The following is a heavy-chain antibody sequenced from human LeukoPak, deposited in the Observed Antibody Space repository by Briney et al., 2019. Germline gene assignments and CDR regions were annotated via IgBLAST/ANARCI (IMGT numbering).Heavy chain of an antibody. CDR2: IYPGDSDT. CDR1: GYSFTSYW. Sequence: PGESLKISCKGSGYSFTSYWIGWVRQMPGKGLEWMGIIYPGDSDTRYSPSFQGQVTISADKSISTAYLQWSSLKASDTAMYYCARVEITYYYGSGSPKAFDYWGQGTLVTVSS. D-gene: IGHD3-10*01. V-gene: IGHV5-51*01. CDR3: ARVEITYYYGSGSPKAFDY. J-gene: IGHJ4*02.